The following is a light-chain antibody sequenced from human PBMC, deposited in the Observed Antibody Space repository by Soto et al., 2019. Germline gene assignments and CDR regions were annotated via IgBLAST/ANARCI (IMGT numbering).Light chain of an antibody. J-gene: IGKJ1*01. V-gene: IGKV3-15*01. CDR3: QQYNNWAWT. CDR2: GAS. CDR1: QSISDT. Sequence: MVMPQSPDTLSVSPGGRATLSCRASQSISDTSAWYQQKPGQAPRLLIHGASTRATGFPARFSGSGSGTDFTLTISCRQSEYFAVYYCQQYNNWAWTFAQGTKVEIK.